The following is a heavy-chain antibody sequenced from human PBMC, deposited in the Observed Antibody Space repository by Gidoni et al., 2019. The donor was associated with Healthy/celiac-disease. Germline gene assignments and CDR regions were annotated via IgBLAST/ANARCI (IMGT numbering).Heavy chain of an antibody. Sequence: ISRDNSKNTLYLQMNSLRAEDTAVYYCASEAQNCSSTSCYFAYWGQGTLVTVSS. CDR3: ASEAQNCSSTSCYFAY. J-gene: IGHJ4*02. D-gene: IGHD2-2*01. V-gene: IGHV3-66*01.